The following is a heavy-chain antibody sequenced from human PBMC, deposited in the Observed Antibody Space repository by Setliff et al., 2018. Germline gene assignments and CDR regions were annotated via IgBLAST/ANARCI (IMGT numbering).Heavy chain of an antibody. CDR1: GYTFTGYY. V-gene: IGHV1-2*04. D-gene: IGHD2-15*01. CDR3: ARAPYCSGGSCYSAVANDAFDI. J-gene: IGHJ3*02. CDR2: INPNSGGT. Sequence: GASVKVSCKASGYTFTGYYMHWVRQAPGQGLEWMGWINPNSGGTNYAQKFQGWVTMTRDTSISTAYMELSRLRSDDTAVYYCARAPYCSGGSCYSAVANDAFDIWGQGTMVTVSS.